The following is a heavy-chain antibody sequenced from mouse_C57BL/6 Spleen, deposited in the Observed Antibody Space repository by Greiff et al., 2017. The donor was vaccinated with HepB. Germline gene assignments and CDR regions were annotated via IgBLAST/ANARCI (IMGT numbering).Heavy chain of an antibody. J-gene: IGHJ4*01. Sequence: VQLVESGPELVKPGASVKISCKASGYAFSSSWLYWVKQRPGKGLEWSGRIYPGDGDTNYNGTFKGKATLTADKSSSTAYMQLSSLTAEDAAVYFCARRTVGAHYYAMDYWGQGTSVTVSS. V-gene: IGHV1-82*01. CDR3: ARRTVGAHYYAMDY. D-gene: IGHD1-1*01. CDR2: IYPGDGDT. CDR1: GYAFSSSW.